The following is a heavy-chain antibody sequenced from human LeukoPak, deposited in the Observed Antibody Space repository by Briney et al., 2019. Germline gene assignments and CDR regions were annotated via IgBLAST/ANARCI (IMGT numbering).Heavy chain of an antibody. Sequence: GGSLRLACAASGFTFDDYAMHWVRQAPGKGLEWVSLISGDGGSTYYADSVKGRFTISRDNSKNSLYLQMNSLRTEDTALYYCAKDSGYSSGWHLSSYGVDFWGQGTTVTVSS. V-gene: IGHV3-43*02. D-gene: IGHD6-19*01. CDR2: ISGDGGST. CDR1: GFTFDDYA. CDR3: AKDSGYSSGWHLSSYGVDF. J-gene: IGHJ6*02.